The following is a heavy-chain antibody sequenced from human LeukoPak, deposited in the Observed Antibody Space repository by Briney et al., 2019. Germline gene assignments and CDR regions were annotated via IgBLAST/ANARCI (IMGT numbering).Heavy chain of an antibody. CDR1: GGSISSGSYY. Sequence: SETLSLTCTVSGGSISSGSYYWSWIRQPAGKGLEWIGRIYTSGSTNYNPSLKSRVTISVDTSKSQFSLKLSSVTAADTAVYYCAREIHCSGGSCYPKEYYFDYWGQGTLVTVSS. CDR2: IYTSGST. D-gene: IGHD2-15*01. CDR3: AREIHCSGGSCYPKEYYFDY. J-gene: IGHJ4*02. V-gene: IGHV4-61*02.